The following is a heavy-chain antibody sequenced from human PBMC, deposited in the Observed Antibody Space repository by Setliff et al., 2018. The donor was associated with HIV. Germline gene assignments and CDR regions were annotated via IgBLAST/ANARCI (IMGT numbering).Heavy chain of an antibody. D-gene: IGHD1-26*01. CDR2: IYTSGST. CDR3: ARASVGATGLYAFEI. Sequence: SETLSLTCAVYGGSFSVYYWSWIRQPAGKGLEWIGHIYTSGSTNHNTSLKSRVTISIDTSKNQFSLRLNSVTAADTAVYYCARASVGATGLYAFEIWGQGTMVTVSS. V-gene: IGHV4-59*10. CDR1: GGSFSVYY. J-gene: IGHJ3*02.